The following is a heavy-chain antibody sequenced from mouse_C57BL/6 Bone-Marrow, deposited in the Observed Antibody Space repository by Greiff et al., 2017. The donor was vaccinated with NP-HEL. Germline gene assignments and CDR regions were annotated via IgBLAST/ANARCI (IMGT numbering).Heavy chain of an antibody. CDR3: ARESLGSSYPPWFAY. Sequence: QVQLQQSGAELARPGASVKMSCKASGYTFTSYTMHWVKQRPGQGLEWIGYINPSSGYTKYNQKFKDKATLTADKSSSTAYMQLSILTSEDSAVYYCARESLGSSYPPWFAYWGQGTLVTVSA. CDR2: INPSSGYT. D-gene: IGHD1-1*01. J-gene: IGHJ3*01. V-gene: IGHV1-4*01. CDR1: GYTFTSYT.